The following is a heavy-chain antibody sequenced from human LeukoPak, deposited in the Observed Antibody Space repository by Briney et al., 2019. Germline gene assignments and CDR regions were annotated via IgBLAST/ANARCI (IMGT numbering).Heavy chain of an antibody. V-gene: IGHV4-61*01. CDR2: IYYSGST. CDR1: GGSVSSGSYY. D-gene: IGHD3-16*01. J-gene: IGHJ4*02. Sequence: KPSETLSLTCTVSGGSVSSGSYYGSWIRQPPGKGLEWIGYIYYSGSTNYNPSLKSRVTISVDTSKNQFSLKLSSVTAADTAVYYCATGGVTNDYWGQGTLVTVSS. CDR3: ATGGVTNDY.